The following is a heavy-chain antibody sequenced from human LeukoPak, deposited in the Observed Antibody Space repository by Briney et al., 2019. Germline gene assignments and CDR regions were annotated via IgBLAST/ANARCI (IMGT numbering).Heavy chain of an antibody. Sequence: KTSETLSLTCTVSGGSISSSSYYWGWIRQPPGKGLEWIGSIYYSGSTYYNPSLKSRVTISVDTSKNQFSLKLSSVTAADTAVYYCARFKGSSDAFDIWGQGTMVTVSS. CDR1: GGSISSSSYY. CDR2: IYYSGST. V-gene: IGHV4-39*07. J-gene: IGHJ3*02. D-gene: IGHD6-6*01. CDR3: ARFKGSSDAFDI.